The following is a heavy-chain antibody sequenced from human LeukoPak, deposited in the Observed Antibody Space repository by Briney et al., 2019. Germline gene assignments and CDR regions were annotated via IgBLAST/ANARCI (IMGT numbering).Heavy chain of an antibody. Sequence: GGSLRLSCAASGFIFTPYEMNWVRQAPGKGLEWVSVIYSGGSTYYADSVKGRFTISRDNSKNTLYLQMNSLRAEDTAVYYCARDGPLGYSSGWYAFWYWGQGTLVTVSS. V-gene: IGHV3-53*01. J-gene: IGHJ4*02. D-gene: IGHD6-19*01. CDR3: ARDGPLGYSSGWYAFWY. CDR2: IYSGGST. CDR1: GFIFTPYE.